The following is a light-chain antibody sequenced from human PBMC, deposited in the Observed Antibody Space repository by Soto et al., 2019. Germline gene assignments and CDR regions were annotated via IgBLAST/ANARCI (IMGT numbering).Light chain of an antibody. CDR2: AAS. Sequence: DIPMTQSPSTLPSFVGDRVTITCRASQNIANWLAWYRQKPGTAPELLIYAASNLESGVPSRFSGSGSGTEFTLTINSLQPEDFATYYCLQYSGYVPTFGGGTKVEIK. J-gene: IGKJ4*01. V-gene: IGKV1-5*01. CDR1: QNIANW. CDR3: LQYSGYVPT.